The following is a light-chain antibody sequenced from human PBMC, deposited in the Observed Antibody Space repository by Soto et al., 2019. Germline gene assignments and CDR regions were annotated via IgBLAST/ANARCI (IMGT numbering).Light chain of an antibody. CDR3: SSHAGSDIFVI. CDR2: EGT. CDR1: SSDVGSYNL. Sequence: QSALTQPASVSGSPGQSITISCTGSSSDVGSYNLVSWYQQHPGKAPKLMIYEGTKRPSGVSNRFSGSRSGNTASLTISGLQAEDEAAYYCSSHAGSDIFVIFGGGTKVTVL. V-gene: IGLV2-23*01. J-gene: IGLJ2*01.